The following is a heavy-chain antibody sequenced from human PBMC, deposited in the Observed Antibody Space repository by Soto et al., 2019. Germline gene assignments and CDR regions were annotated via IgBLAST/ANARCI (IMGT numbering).Heavy chain of an antibody. CDR1: GGSISSGCYY. D-gene: IGHD3-16*01. Sequence: PSETLSLTCTVSGGSISSGCYYWSWIRQHPGKGLEWIGYIYYSGSTYYNPSLKSRVTISVDTSKNQFSLKLSSVTAADTAVYYCARDFGENAFDIFGQGTMLTVSS. CDR3: ARDFGENAFDI. CDR2: IYYSGST. V-gene: IGHV4-31*03. J-gene: IGHJ3*02.